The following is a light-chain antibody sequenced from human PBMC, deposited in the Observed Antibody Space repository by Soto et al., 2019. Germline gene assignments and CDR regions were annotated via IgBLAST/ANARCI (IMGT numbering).Light chain of an antibody. J-gene: IGKJ4*01. CDR2: DAS. CDR3: QQRSNWPPLT. Sequence: IVWTQSPAMRALSPGERATLSCRARQSVSSKYLAWYQQKPGQAPRLLIYDASNRATGIPARFSGSGSGTDFTLTISSLEPEDFAVYYCQQRSNWPPLTFGGGTKVDIK. V-gene: IGKV3-11*01. CDR1: QSVSSKY.